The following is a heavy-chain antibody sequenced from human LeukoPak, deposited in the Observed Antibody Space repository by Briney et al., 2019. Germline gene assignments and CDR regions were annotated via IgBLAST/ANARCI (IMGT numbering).Heavy chain of an antibody. CDR1: GFLFRDYW. V-gene: IGHV3-74*01. D-gene: IGHD6-13*01. J-gene: IGHJ5*02. CDR2: INRDGRST. Sequence: GALGLSCAAPGFLFRDYWMHWVRQAPGKGLVWVSRINRDGRSTSHADSVKGRFTISRDNAKNTLYLQMNSLRAEDTAVYYCARVQRAAAAIPGGSYNWFDPWGQGTLVTVSS. CDR3: ARVQRAAAAIPGGSYNWFDP.